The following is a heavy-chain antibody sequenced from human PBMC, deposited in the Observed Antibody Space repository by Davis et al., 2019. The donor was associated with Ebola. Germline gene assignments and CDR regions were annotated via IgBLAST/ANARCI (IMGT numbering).Heavy chain of an antibody. Sequence: GESLKISCAASGFTFSRYWMHWVRQAPGKGLVYVSRISSDGGITSYADSVKGRFTISRDNAKNSLFLQMDSLRADDTAVYYCATSPSAMFFDNWGQGTLVTVSS. J-gene: IGHJ4*02. CDR2: ISSDGGIT. V-gene: IGHV3-74*01. CDR1: GFTFSRYW. CDR3: ATSPSAMFFDN. D-gene: IGHD3-10*02.